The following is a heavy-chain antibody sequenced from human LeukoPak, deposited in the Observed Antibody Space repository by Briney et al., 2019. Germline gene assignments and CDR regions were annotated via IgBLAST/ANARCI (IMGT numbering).Heavy chain of an antibody. J-gene: IGHJ4*02. D-gene: IGHD6-13*01. CDR3: ARVAAADYFDY. CDR1: GYTFTSYG. V-gene: IGHV1-18*01. CDR2: ISAYNGNT. Sequence: ASVKVSCKGSGYTFTSYGISWVRQAPGQGLEWMGWISAYNGNTNYAQKLQGRVTMTTETSTSTAYMELRSLRSDDTAVYYCARVAAADYFDYWGQGTLVTVSS.